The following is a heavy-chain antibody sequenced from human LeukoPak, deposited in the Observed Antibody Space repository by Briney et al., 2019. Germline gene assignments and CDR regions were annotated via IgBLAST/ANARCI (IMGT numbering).Heavy chain of an antibody. J-gene: IGHJ4*02. V-gene: IGHV1-69*13. CDR1: GGTFSSYA. CDR2: IIPIFGTA. D-gene: IGHD3-22*01. Sequence: SXRVSCKASGGTFSSYAISWVGQAAGQGLEWMGGIIPIFGTANYAQKFQGRVTITADESTSTAYMELNSLRSEDTAVYYCARVRQYYYDSSGYYHYFDYWGQGTLVTVSS. CDR3: ARVRQYYYDSSGYYHYFDY.